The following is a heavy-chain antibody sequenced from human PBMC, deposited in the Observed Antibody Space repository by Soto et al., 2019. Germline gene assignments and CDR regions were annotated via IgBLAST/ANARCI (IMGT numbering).Heavy chain of an antibody. CDR2: ISAYNGNT. D-gene: IGHD4-17*01. V-gene: IGHV1-18*01. CDR1: GYTFTSYG. Sequence: ASVKVSCKASGYTFTSYGISWVRQAPGQGLEWMGWISAYNGNTNYAQKLQGRVTMTTDTSTSTAYMELRSLRSDDTAVYYCARAVTSVTTLLTDYWGQGTLVTVSS. J-gene: IGHJ4*02. CDR3: ARAVTSVTTLLTDY.